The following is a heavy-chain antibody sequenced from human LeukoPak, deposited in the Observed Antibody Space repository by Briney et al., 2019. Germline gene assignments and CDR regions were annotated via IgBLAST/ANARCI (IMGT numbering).Heavy chain of an antibody. CDR1: GYTFTSYY. D-gene: IGHD6-13*01. Sequence: GASVKVSCKASGYTFTSYYMHWVRQAPGQGLEWMGIINPSGGSTSYAQKFQGRVTMTRDTSTSTVYMELSSLRSEDAAVYYCARDSKDSSSWYGWFDPWGQGTLVTVSS. V-gene: IGHV1-46*01. CDR2: INPSGGST. CDR3: ARDSKDSSSWYGWFDP. J-gene: IGHJ5*02.